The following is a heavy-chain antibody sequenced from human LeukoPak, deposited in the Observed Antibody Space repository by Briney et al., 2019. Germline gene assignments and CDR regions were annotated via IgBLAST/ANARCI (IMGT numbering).Heavy chain of an antibody. CDR2: IYYSGST. Sequence: SQTLSLTCTVSGGSISSGDYYWSWIRQPPGKGLEWIGYIYYSGSTYYNPSLKSRVTISVDTSKYQFSLKLSSVTAADTAVYYCAKSYDSSVRGWFDPWGQGTLVTVSS. CDR1: GGSISSGDYY. J-gene: IGHJ5*02. CDR3: AKSYDSSVRGWFDP. V-gene: IGHV4-30-4*01. D-gene: IGHD3-22*01.